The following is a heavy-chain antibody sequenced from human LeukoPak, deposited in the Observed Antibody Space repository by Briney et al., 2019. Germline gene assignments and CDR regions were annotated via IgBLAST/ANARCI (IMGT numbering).Heavy chain of an antibody. CDR1: GYTFTSYY. J-gene: IGHJ6*02. V-gene: IGHV1-46*01. CDR3: AGGGSYSSSSLRQMGYYYYGMDV. CDR2: INPRGGRT. Sequence: ASVKVSCKASGYTFTSYYMHWVRQAPGKGLEWMGIINPRGGRTYNAQKFQGRVTTTRDTSTSTVYMELSSLRPEDTAVYYCAGGGSYSSSSLRQMGYYYYGMDVWGQGTTVTVSS. D-gene: IGHD6-6*01.